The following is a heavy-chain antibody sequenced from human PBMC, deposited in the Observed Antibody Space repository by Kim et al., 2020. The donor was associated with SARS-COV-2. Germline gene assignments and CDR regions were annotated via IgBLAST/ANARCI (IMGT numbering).Heavy chain of an antibody. D-gene: IGHD2-2*01. CDR2: INHSGST. Sequence: SETLSLTCAVYGGSFSGYYWSWIRQPPGKGLEWIGEINHSGSTNYNPSLKSRVTISVDTSKNQFSLKLSSVTAADTAVYYCASRLPAAISGGGMDVWGQGTTVTVSS. V-gene: IGHV4-34*01. CDR3: ASRLPAAISGGGMDV. J-gene: IGHJ6*02. CDR1: GGSFSGYY.